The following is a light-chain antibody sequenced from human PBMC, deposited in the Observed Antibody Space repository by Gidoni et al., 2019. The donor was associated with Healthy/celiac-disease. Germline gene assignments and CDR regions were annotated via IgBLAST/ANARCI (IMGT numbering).Light chain of an antibody. CDR3: QQLNSYPIT. V-gene: IGKV1-9*01. J-gene: IGKJ5*01. CDR2: AAS. CDR1: QGIRSY. Sequence: DIQLTQSPSFLSTSVGDRVTITCRSSQGIRSYLACYQQKPVKDPNLLIYAASTLQSGVPSRFSVSGSGTEFTLTIIILQPEDFATYYCQQLNSYPITFGQVTRLEIK.